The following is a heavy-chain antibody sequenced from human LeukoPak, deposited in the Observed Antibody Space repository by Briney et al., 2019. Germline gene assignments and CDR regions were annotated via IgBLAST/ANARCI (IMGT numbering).Heavy chain of an antibody. CDR2: IVVGSGNT. V-gene: IGHV1-58*02. CDR3: AAVEGGYETPQGPFDY. D-gene: IGHD5-12*01. CDR1: GFTFTSSA. Sequence: SVKVSCKASGFTFTSSAMQWVRQARGQRLEWIGWIVVGSGNTNYAQKFQERVTITRDMSTSTAYMELRSLRSEDTAVYYCAAVEGGYETPQGPFDYWGQGHLVNVSS. J-gene: IGHJ4*02.